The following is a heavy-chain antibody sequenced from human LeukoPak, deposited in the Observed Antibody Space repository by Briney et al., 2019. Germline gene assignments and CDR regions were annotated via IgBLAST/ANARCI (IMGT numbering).Heavy chain of an antibody. V-gene: IGHV3-30*01. CDR2: ISCDGSNK. J-gene: IGHJ4*02. Sequence: TGRSLRLSCAASGFTFSSYAMHWVRQAPGKGLEWVAVISCDGSNKYYADSVKGRFTISRDNSKNTLYLQMNSLRAEDTAVYYCATPVVVTARGGQGTLVTVSS. CDR1: GFTFSSYA. D-gene: IGHD2-21*02. CDR3: ATPVVVTAR.